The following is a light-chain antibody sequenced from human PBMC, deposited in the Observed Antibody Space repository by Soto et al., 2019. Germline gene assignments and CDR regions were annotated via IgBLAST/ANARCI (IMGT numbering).Light chain of an antibody. CDR3: QQYNNWPPHT. Sequence: EIVMTQSPATLSVSPGERATLSCRASQSVSSNLAWYQQKPGQAPRLLIYGASTRATGIPARFSGSGSGPEFTLTNTSRQSADFAVYYCQQYNNWPPHTFGQGTKLEIK. CDR1: QSVSSN. V-gene: IGKV3-15*01. J-gene: IGKJ2*01. CDR2: GAS.